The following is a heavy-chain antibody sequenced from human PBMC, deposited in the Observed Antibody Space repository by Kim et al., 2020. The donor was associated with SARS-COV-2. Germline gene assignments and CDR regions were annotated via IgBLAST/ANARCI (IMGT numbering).Heavy chain of an antibody. D-gene: IGHD3-10*01. CDR3: STTMVRGVILN. V-gene: IGHV3-15*01. CDR2: IKNNDEGGTT. Sequence: GGSLRLSCAGAGFNFRNAWMNWVRQAPGKGLEWVGRIKNNDEGGTTDYAAPVKGRFTITRDDSKNTLYLQMSSLKSEDTAVYYCSTTMVRGVILNWGQGTLVTVSS. J-gene: IGHJ4*02. CDR1: GFNFRNAW.